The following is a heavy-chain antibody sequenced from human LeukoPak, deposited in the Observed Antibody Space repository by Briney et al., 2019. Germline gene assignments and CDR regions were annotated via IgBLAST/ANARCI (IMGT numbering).Heavy chain of an antibody. Sequence: GGSLRLSGAASGNYWMHCVRQAPGKGLVWVSHINSDGSWTSYADSVKGRFTISKDNAKNTVYLQMNSLRAEDTAVYYCVSFYETYWGRGTLVTVSS. CDR1: GNYW. CDR3: VSFYETY. J-gene: IGHJ4*02. V-gene: IGHV3-74*01. CDR2: INSDGSWT. D-gene: IGHD2/OR15-2a*01.